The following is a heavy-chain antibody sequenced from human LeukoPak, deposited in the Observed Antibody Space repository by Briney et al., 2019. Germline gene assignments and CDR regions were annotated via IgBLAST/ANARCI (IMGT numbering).Heavy chain of an antibody. D-gene: IGHD6-19*01. CDR3: PKRRVAGKTTAAFYI. J-gene: IGHJ3*02. CDR1: GFTFSSYA. Sequence: GSLRLSCAASGFTFSSYAMRGVRQARGKGREWVSAMSGSGGSTYYADCVKGRFTISRENSTHTLYLQMTSLTAADTAVYYCPKRRVAGKTTAAFYIWGQGTMVTVSS. CDR2: MSGSGGST. V-gene: IGHV3-23*01.